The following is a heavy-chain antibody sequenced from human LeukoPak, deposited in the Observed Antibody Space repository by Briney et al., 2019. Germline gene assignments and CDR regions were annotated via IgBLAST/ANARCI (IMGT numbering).Heavy chain of an antibody. CDR1: GGSISSGGYY. Sequence: PSQTLSLTCTVSGGSISSGGYYWSWIRQHPGKGLEWIGYIYYSGSTYYNPSLKSRVTISVDTSKNQFSLKLSSVTAADTAVYYCARARFVVVPAATKADNWFDPWGQGTLATVSS. V-gene: IGHV4-31*03. CDR2: IYYSGST. D-gene: IGHD2-2*01. CDR3: ARARFVVVPAATKADNWFDP. J-gene: IGHJ5*02.